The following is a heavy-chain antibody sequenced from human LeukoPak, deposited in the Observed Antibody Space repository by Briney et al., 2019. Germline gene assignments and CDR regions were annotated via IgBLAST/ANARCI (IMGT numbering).Heavy chain of an antibody. CDR1: GFTFSGYW. Sequence: GGSLRPSCAASGFTFSGYWMHWVRQVPGKGLVWVSRIKSDGSTTSYADSVKGRFTISRDDAKNTLYLQMNSLRAEDTAVYYCAKSDWFDPWGQGTLVTVSS. J-gene: IGHJ5*02. V-gene: IGHV3-74*01. CDR3: AKSDWFDP. CDR2: IKSDGSTT.